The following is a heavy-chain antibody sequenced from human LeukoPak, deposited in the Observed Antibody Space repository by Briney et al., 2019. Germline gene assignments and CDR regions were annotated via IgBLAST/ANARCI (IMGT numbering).Heavy chain of an antibody. CDR1: GGSISSYY. J-gene: IGHJ4*02. V-gene: IGHV4-59*01. CDR2: IYYSGST. CDR3: ARGAAADFDY. D-gene: IGHD6-13*01. Sequence: SETLSLTCTVSGGSISSYYWSWIRQPPGKGLEWIGYIYYSGSTNYNPSLKSRVTISVDTSKNQFSLKLSSVTAADTAVYYCARGAAADFDYWGQGTLVTVSS.